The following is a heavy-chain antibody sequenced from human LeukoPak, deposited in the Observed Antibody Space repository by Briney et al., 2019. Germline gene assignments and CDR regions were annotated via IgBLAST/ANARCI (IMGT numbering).Heavy chain of an antibody. CDR1: GGSISSYY. D-gene: IGHD2-15*01. CDR3: ARDAHCSGGTRYSKGFDP. Sequence: SETLSLTCTVSGGSISSYYWSWIRQSPGKGLEWIGYIYHSGSTGYNPSLKSRVTISVDTSKNQFSLKLISVTAADTAVYYCARDAHCSGGTRYSKGFDPWGQGSLVTVSS. V-gene: IGHV4-59*01. J-gene: IGHJ5*02. CDR2: IYHSGST.